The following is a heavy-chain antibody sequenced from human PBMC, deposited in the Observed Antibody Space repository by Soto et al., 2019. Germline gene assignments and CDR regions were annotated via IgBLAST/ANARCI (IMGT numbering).Heavy chain of an antibody. V-gene: IGHV4-34*01. D-gene: IGHD1-7*01. CDR3: ARGHGGYNWNYRAAKAFDI. CDR1: GLSFSGYY. J-gene: IGHJ3*02. CDR2: INHSGST. Sequence: SETLSLTCAFYGLSFSGYYWSWIRQPPGKGLEWIGEINHSGSTNYNPSLKSRVTISVDTSKNQFSLKLSSVTAADTAVYYCARGHGGYNWNYRAAKAFDIWGQGTMVTVSS.